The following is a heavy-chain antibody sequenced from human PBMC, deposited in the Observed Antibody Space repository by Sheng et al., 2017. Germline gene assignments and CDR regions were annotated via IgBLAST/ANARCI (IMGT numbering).Heavy chain of an antibody. Sequence: PGGSLRLSCAASGFTFSSYEMSWVRQAPGKGLEWVGRIKSKTDGGTTDYAAPVKGRFTISRDDSKNSLYLQVSSLRAEDTAVYYCARGTNNSPGVDYWGQGTLVTVSS. J-gene: IGHJ4*02. CDR3: ARGTNNSPGVDY. V-gene: IGHV3-15*01. D-gene: IGHD1-1*01. CDR1: GFTFSSYE. CDR2: IKSKTDGGTT.